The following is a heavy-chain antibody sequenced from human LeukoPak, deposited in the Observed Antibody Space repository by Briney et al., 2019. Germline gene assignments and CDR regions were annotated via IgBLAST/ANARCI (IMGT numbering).Heavy chain of an antibody. J-gene: IGHJ4*02. Sequence: GGSLRLSCAASGFTFSDYYMSWIRQAPGKGLEWVSYIGSSGSTIYYADSVKGRFTISRDNAKNSLYLQMNSLRAEDTAVYYCARGSPYYYDSSGPGPFDYWGQGTLVTVSS. V-gene: IGHV3-11*01. CDR1: GFTFSDYY. CDR2: IGSSGSTI. D-gene: IGHD3-22*01. CDR3: ARGSPYYYDSSGPGPFDY.